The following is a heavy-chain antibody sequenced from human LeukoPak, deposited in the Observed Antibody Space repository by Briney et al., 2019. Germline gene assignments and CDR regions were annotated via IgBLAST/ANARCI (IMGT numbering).Heavy chain of an antibody. D-gene: IGHD2-2*01. V-gene: IGHV4-39*01. CDR3: VRHKAASRYCSRSNCYSADH. Sequence: SETLSLTCNVSGDSMSTSSNYWGWILQPPGKGLEGIGRIYYSGSTYYNPSLKSPVTMSVATPKNQFSLPGCSVTASDAAVYYCVRHKAASRYCSRSNCYSADHWSQGTLVTVSS. CDR2: IYYSGST. J-gene: IGHJ4*02. CDR1: GDSMSTSSNY.